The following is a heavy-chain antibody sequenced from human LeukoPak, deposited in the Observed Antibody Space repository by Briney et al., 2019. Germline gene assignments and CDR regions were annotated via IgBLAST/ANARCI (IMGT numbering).Heavy chain of an antibody. CDR1: GFSFSAYW. D-gene: IGHD2-15*01. Sequence: GGSLRLSCAASGFSFSAYWMTWVRQAPGTGLGWVANINPAGSETYYVDPVKGRFSISRDNAKNLVYLQMNSLRAEDTAVYHCARFGYVAAVDVWGQGTPVTVSS. J-gene: IGHJ4*02. V-gene: IGHV3-7*01. CDR3: ARFGYVAAVDV. CDR2: INPAGSET.